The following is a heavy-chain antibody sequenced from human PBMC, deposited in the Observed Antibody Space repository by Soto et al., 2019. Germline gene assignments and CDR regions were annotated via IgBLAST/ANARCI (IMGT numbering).Heavy chain of an antibody. CDR1: GFTFDDYA. D-gene: IGHD4-4*01. CDR3: AKGFYSNSPSFFDY. CDR2: ISWNSGSI. J-gene: IGHJ4*02. Sequence: GGSLRLSCAASGFTFDDYAMHWVRQAPGKGLEWVSGISWNSGSIGYADSVKGRFTISRDNAKNSLYLQMNSLRAEDTALYYCAKGFYSNSPSFFDYWGQGTLVTVSS. V-gene: IGHV3-9*01.